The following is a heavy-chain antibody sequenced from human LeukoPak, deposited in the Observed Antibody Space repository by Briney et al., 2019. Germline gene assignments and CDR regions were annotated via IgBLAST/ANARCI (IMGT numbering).Heavy chain of an antibody. CDR2: ISLGNI. V-gene: IGHV4-59*12. D-gene: IGHD5-18*01. J-gene: IGHJ4*02. CDR1: GDTLSTYY. Sequence: SEALSLTCSLSGDTLSTYYWNWIRQTPGRGLEWIGHISLGNIKYNPSLKSRVTISVDTSKNEFYLRLTSVTAADTALYFCARDKRHSYGKYFDPWSQGTLVSVSS. CDR3: ARDKRHSYGKYFDP.